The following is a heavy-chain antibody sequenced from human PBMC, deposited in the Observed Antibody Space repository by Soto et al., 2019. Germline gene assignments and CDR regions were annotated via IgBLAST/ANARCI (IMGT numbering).Heavy chain of an antibody. CDR1: GGSISSGGYY. J-gene: IGHJ6*02. CDR2: IYYSGST. V-gene: IGHV4-31*03. CDR3: ARGDIVVVTATYYYYYGMDV. Sequence: PSETLSLTCTVSGGSISSGGYYWSWIRQHPGKGLEWIGYIYYSGSTYYNPSLKSRVTISVDTSKNQFSLKLSSVTAADTAVYYCARGDIVVVTATYYYYYGMDVWGQGTTVTVSS. D-gene: IGHD2-21*02.